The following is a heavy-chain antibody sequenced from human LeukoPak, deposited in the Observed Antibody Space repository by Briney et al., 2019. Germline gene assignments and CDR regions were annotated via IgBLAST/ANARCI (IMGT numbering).Heavy chain of an antibody. CDR3: ARGRAFFD. V-gene: IGHV4-34*01. Sequence: PSETLSLTCAVNGGSFSRYYWSWIRQPPGKGLEWIGEINHSGSTNYNPSLKSRVTISVDTSKNQFSLKLSSVTAADTAVYYCARGRAFFDWGQGTLVTVSS. J-gene: IGHJ4*02. CDR1: GGSFSRYY. CDR2: INHSGST. D-gene: IGHD3-3*02.